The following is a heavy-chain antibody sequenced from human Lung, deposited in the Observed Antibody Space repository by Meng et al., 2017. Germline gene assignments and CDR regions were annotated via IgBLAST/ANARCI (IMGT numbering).Heavy chain of an antibody. CDR3: ARGEVTDY. J-gene: IGHJ4*02. D-gene: IGHD4-23*01. CDR1: GFTFSSYT. Sequence: ETLSLTCAASGFTFSSYTMNWVRQAPGKGLEWVSGISSSSSYIYYADSVKGRFTISRDNAKHSVFLQMNSLRAEDTAVYYCARGEVTDYWGQGTLVTVSS. CDR2: ISSSSSYI. V-gene: IGHV3-21*06.